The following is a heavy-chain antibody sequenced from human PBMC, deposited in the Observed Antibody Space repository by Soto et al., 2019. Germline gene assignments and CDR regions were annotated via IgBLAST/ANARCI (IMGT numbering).Heavy chain of an antibody. J-gene: IGHJ4*02. V-gene: IGHV3-15*07. CDR3: TTESPEPYYDFWSGYPTPFDY. Sequence: PGGSLRLSCASSGFTFSNAWMNWVRQAPGKGLEWVGRIKSKTDGGTTDYAAPVKGRFTISRDDSKNTLYLQMNSLKTEDTAVYYCTTESPEPYYDFWSGYPTPFDYWGQGTLVTVSS. CDR2: IKSKTDGGTT. D-gene: IGHD3-3*01. CDR1: GFTFSNAW.